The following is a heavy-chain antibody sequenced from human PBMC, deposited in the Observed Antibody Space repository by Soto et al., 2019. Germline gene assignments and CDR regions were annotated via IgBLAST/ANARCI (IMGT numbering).Heavy chain of an antibody. V-gene: IGHV4-4*07. Sequence: PSETLSLTCTISGDSISNYYWNWIRQPAGKGLEWIGRFYISGSTNYNPSLESRVTMSLDTSKNQFSLKLSSVTAADTAVYYCARDYYYGMDVWGQGTTVTVSS. CDR2: FYISGST. CDR3: ARDYYYGMDV. J-gene: IGHJ6*02. CDR1: GDSISNYY.